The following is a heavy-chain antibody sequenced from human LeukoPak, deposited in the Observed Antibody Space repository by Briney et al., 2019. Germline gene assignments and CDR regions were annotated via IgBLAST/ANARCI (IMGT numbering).Heavy chain of an antibody. V-gene: IGHV4-39*07. CDR1: GFTFSSYS. Sequence: GSLRLSCAASGFTFSSYSMNWVRQPPGKGLEWIGSIYYSGSTYYNPSLKSRVTISVDTSKNQFSLKLSSVTAADTAVYYCARVTGYMIEDYFDYWGQGTLVTVSS. CDR3: ARVTGYMIEDYFDY. J-gene: IGHJ4*02. D-gene: IGHD3-22*01. CDR2: IYYSGST.